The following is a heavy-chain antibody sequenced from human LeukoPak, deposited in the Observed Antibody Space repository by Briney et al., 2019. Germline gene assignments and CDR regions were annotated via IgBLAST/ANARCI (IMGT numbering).Heavy chain of an antibody. CDR2: IYTSGST. V-gene: IGHV4-61*02. CDR1: GGSISSGSYY. CDR3: ARISLMYSGSDSDFDT. D-gene: IGHD1-26*01. J-gene: IGHJ3*02. Sequence: SQTLSLTCTVSGGSISSGSYYWSWIRQPAGKGLEWIGRIYTSGSTNYNPSLKSRVTISVDTSKNQFSLKLSSVTAADTAVYYCARISLMYSGSDSDFDTWGQGTMVTVSS.